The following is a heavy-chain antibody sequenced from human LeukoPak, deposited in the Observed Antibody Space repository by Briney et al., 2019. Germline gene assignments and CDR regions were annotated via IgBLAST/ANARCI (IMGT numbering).Heavy chain of an antibody. D-gene: IGHD2-15*01. J-gene: IGHJ3*02. Sequence: GGSLRLSCAASGFTFSNAWMSWVRQAPGKGLEWVGRIKSKSDGGTTDYTAPVKGRFTISRDDSENTLFLQMNGLKTEDTAVYYCTTGDCSGGSCHAFDIWGQGTMVTVSS. CDR3: TTGDCSGGSCHAFDI. V-gene: IGHV3-15*01. CDR2: IKSKSDGGTT. CDR1: GFTFSNAW.